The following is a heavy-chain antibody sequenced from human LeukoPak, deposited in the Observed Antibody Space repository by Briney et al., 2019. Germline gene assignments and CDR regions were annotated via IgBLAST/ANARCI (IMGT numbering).Heavy chain of an antibody. D-gene: IGHD1-26*01. CDR1: GYSFTSYY. V-gene: IGHV1-46*01. CDR3: ARAPHSGGGKTEKGVY. J-gene: IGHJ4*02. CDR2: INPSDGST. Sequence: ASVKVSCKASGYSFTSYYMHWVRQAPGQGLEWMGIINPSDGSTSYAQKFQGRVTMTRDTSTSTVHMELSSLRSEDTAVYYCARAPHSGGGKTEKGVYGGKETRATVS.